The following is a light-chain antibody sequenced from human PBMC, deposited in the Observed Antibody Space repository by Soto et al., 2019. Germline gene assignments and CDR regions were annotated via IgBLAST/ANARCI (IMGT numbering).Light chain of an antibody. CDR3: QQRSNWPR. Sequence: EIVMTQSPATLSVSPGERASLSCRASQSVSSNLAWYQQKPGQAPRLLIYDASNRATGIPARFSGSGSGTDFTLTISSLEPEDFAVYYCQQRSNWPRFGQGTRLEI. J-gene: IGKJ5*01. CDR2: DAS. V-gene: IGKV3-11*01. CDR1: QSVSSN.